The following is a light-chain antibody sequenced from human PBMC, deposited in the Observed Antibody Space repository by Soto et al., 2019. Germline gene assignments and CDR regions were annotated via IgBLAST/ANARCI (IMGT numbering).Light chain of an antibody. CDR1: SSDVGGYNY. V-gene: IGLV2-14*01. CDR3: SSYKSSIHYV. J-gene: IGLJ1*01. CDR2: DVS. Sequence: QSVLTQPASVSGSPGQSITISCTGTSSDVGGYNYVSWYQQHPGKAPKLMIYDVSNRPSGVSNRFSGSKSGNTASLTISGLQAEDEADYYCSSYKSSIHYVFGTGTKVTV.